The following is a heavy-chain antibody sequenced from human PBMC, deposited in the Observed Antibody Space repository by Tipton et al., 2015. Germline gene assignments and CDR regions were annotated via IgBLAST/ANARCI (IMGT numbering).Heavy chain of an antibody. D-gene: IGHD1-26*01. J-gene: IGHJ6*02. CDR2: INHSGST. CDR3: VRESLQTIVTVAKKEYFQV. V-gene: IGHV4-61*01. CDR1: AGSISSGSYY. Sequence: TLSLTCTVSAGSISSGSYYWSWIRQPPGKGLEWIGEINHSGSTKYNPSLYGRGTISVDTSKDRFSLKLSSVTAADTALYYCVRESLQTIVTVAKKEYFQVWGQGTTVTVSS.